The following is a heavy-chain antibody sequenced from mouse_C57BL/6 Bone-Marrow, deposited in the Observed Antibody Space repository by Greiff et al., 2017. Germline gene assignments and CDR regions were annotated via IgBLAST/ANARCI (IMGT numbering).Heavy chain of an antibody. V-gene: IGHV1-4*01. CDR2: INPSSGYT. J-gene: IGHJ2*01. D-gene: IGHD4-1*01. CDR3: ATNCVFDY. CDR1: GYTFTSYT. Sequence: VQLQQSGAELARPGASVKMSCKASGYTFTSYTMHWVKQRPGQGLEWIGYINPSSGYTKYNQKFKDKATLTADKSSSTAYMQLSSLTSEDSAVYYCATNCVFDYWGQGTTLTVSS.